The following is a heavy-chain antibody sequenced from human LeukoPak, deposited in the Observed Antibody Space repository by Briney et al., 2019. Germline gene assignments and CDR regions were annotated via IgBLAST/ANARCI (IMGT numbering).Heavy chain of an antibody. CDR1: GYTFTSYY. CDR3: ARLRWTATPPVLP. Sequence: ASVKVSCKASGYTFTSYYMHWVRQAPGQGLEWMGWINPNSGGTNYAQKFQGRVTMTRDTSISTAYMELSRLRSDDTAVYYCARLRWTATPPVLPWGQGTLVTVSS. D-gene: IGHD2-21*02. V-gene: IGHV1-2*02. J-gene: IGHJ5*02. CDR2: INPNSGGT.